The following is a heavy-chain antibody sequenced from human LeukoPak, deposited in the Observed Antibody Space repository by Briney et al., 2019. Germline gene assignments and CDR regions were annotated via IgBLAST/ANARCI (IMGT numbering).Heavy chain of an antibody. CDR1: GITFSSYA. V-gene: IGHV3-23*01. J-gene: IGHJ3*02. D-gene: IGHD3-10*01. CDR2: ISGSGGST. CDR3: AKGLRITMVRGAFDI. Sequence: GGSLRLSCAASGITFSSYAMSWVRQAPGKGLEWVSAISGSGGSTYYADSVKGRFTISRDNSKNTLYLQMNSLRAEDTAVYYCAKGLRITMVRGAFDIWGQGTMVTVSS.